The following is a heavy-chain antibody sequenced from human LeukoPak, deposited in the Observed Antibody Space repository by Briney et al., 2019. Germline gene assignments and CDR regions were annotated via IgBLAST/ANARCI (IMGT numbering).Heavy chain of an antibody. V-gene: IGHV3-23*01. D-gene: IGHD6-25*01. CDR1: GFTFSSYA. CDR3: AKEETSIGAGDFDY. Sequence: PGGSLRLSCAASGFTFSSYAMSWVRQAPGKGLEWVSAISGSGGSTYYADSVKGRFTISRDNSKNTLYLQMSSLRAKDTAVYYCAKEETSIGAGDFDYWGQGTLVTVSS. J-gene: IGHJ4*02. CDR2: ISGSGGST.